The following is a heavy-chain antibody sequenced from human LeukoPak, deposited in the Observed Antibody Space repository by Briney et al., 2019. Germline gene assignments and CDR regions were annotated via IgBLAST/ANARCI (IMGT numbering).Heavy chain of an antibody. Sequence: LRLSCVASGFNFSDYYMSWIRQPPGKGLKWISFISSSSSAIYYADSVKGRFTISRDNAKNSLYLQMNSLRVEDTAVYYCARASVTTIDWFDPWGQGTLVTVSS. D-gene: IGHD4-17*01. CDR2: ISSSSSAI. J-gene: IGHJ5*02. CDR1: GFNFSDYY. V-gene: IGHV3-11*01. CDR3: ARASVTTIDWFDP.